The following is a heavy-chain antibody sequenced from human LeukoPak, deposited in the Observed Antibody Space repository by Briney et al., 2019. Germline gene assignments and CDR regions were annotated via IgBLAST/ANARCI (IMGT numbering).Heavy chain of an antibody. CDR1: GFTFSSYA. CDR3: AKDPDYYDNDGPPLGFDY. J-gene: IGHJ4*02. V-gene: IGHV3-23*01. D-gene: IGHD3-22*01. CDR2: ISNSGGST. Sequence: PGGSLRLSCAASGFTFSSYAMTWVRQAPGKGLEWVSSISNSGGSTYYADSVKGRFTISRDNFKNTLYLQMNSLRAEDTAVYYCAKDPDYYDNDGPPLGFDYWGQGTLVTVSS.